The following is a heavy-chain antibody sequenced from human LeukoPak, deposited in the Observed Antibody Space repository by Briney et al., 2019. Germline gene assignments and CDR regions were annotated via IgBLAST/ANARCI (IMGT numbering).Heavy chain of an antibody. CDR3: ASSARATVTTFDY. D-gene: IGHD4-17*01. CDR2: INHSGST. CDR1: GGSFSGYY. V-gene: IGHV4-34*01. J-gene: IGHJ4*02. Sequence: SETLSLTCAVYGGSFSGYYWSWIRQPPGKGLEWIGEINHSGSTNYNPSLKSRVTISVDTSKNQFSLKLSSVTAADTAVYYCASSARATVTTFDYWGQGTLVTVSS.